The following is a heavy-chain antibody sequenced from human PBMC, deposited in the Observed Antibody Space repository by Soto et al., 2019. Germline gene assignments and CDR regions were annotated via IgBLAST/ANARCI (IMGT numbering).Heavy chain of an antibody. D-gene: IGHD3-3*01. Sequence: QITLKESGPTLVKPTQTLTLTCTFSGLSLITSGVAVGWIRQPPGKTLEWLALIYCDDNPRYSPSLKNRLTVTTDTTTAQMDLTSTNMEPVDAGTYDRANSDSSDDFWCGSPFHWGQGSPVTVSS. CDR1: GLSLITSGVA. CDR3: ANSDSSDDFWCGSPFH. V-gene: IGHV2-5*02. CDR2: IYCDDNP. J-gene: IGHJ1*01.